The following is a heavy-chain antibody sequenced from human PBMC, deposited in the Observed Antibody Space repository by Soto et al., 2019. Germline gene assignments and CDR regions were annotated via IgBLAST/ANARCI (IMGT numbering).Heavy chain of an antibody. J-gene: IGHJ6*03. D-gene: IGHD3-10*01. CDR3: TSDRVDYASESYYYYYHMDV. V-gene: IGHV4-59*01. CDR2: GST. Sequence: GSTNYNPSLKSRVTISIDTSKNQFSLKLSSVTAADTAVYYCTSDRVDYASESYYYYYHMDVWGKGTTVTVSS.